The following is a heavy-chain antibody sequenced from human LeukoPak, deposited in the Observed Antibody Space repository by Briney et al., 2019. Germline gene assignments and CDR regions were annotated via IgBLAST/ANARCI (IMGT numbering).Heavy chain of an antibody. V-gene: IGHV3-7*01. CDR3: ARDLGDSSSWYQGGILNYFDY. CDR2: IKQDGSEK. CDR1: GFTFSSYW. J-gene: IGHJ4*02. D-gene: IGHD6-13*01. Sequence: GGSLRLSCAASGFTFSSYWMSWVRQAPGKGLEWVANIKQDGSEKYYVDSVKGRFTISRDNAKNSLYLQMNSLRAEDTAVYYCARDLGDSSSWYQGGILNYFDYWGQGTLVTVSS.